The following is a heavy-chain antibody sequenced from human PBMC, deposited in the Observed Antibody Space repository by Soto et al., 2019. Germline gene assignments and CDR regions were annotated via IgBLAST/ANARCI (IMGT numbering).Heavy chain of an antibody. D-gene: IGHD3-16*01. V-gene: IGHV1-18*01. J-gene: IGHJ6*02. CDR3: VMVDNYVTPTPQDV. CDR1: GYIFVNYG. Sequence: QVQLVQSGDEVKKPGASVKVSCKASGYIFVNYGIAWVRQAPGQGLEWMGWISPYTGNTHSASKVQGRLXXTXDTSTSTAYMDLGSLTSDDTAVYYCVMVDNYVTPTPQDVWGQGTTVTVSS. CDR2: ISPYTGNT.